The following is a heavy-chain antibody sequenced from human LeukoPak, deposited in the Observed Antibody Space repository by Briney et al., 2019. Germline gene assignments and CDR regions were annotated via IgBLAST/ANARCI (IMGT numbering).Heavy chain of an antibody. Sequence: SQTLSLTCTVSGGSISSTSYYWGWIRQPPGKGLEWIGTIYYSGSTYYNPSLKSRVTISIDTSKNHFSLKLSSVTAADTAVYYCARMYSGGLDYWGQGTLVTVSS. CDR3: ARMYSGGLDY. V-gene: IGHV4-39*07. J-gene: IGHJ4*02. D-gene: IGHD1-26*01. CDR2: IYYSGST. CDR1: GGSISSTSYY.